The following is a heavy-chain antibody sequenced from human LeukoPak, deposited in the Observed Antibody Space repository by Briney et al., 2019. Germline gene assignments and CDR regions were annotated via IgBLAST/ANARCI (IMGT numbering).Heavy chain of an antibody. Sequence: PSETLSLTCTVSGGSISDYYWNWIRQPPGKGLEWIGYIYYSGSTTYNPSLKSQVTMSVDTAKNQFSLKLRSVTAADTAVYYCARGDFCSKSNCYLRPMDVWGKGTTVTVSS. CDR2: IYYSGST. CDR3: ARGDFCSKSNCYLRPMDV. V-gene: IGHV4-59*01. CDR1: GGSISDYY. D-gene: IGHD3-3*01. J-gene: IGHJ6*03.